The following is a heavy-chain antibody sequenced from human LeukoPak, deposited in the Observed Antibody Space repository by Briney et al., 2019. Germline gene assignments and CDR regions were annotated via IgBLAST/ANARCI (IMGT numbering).Heavy chain of an antibody. CDR3: ARVYYANSYDYWFFDL. V-gene: IGHV4-34*01. CDR1: GGSFSGYY. D-gene: IGHD2-2*01. Sequence: SETLSLTCAVYGGSFSGYYWSWIRQPPGKGLEWIGEINHSGSTNYNPSLKSRVTISIDTSKNQFSLKLSSVTAADTAVYYCARVYYANSYDYWFFDLWGRGTLVTVSS. CDR2: INHSGST. J-gene: IGHJ2*01.